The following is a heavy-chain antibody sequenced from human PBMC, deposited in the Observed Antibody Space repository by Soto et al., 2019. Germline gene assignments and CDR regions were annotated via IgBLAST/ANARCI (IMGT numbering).Heavy chain of an antibody. D-gene: IGHD5-18*01. J-gene: IGHJ6*02. CDR1: GFTFSSYA. CDR3: AKFGGIQLWLMEGYYYYGMDV. CDR2: ISGSGGST. V-gene: IGHV3-23*01. Sequence: HPGGSLRLSCAASGFTFSSYAMSWVRQAPGKGLEWVSAISGSGGSTYYADSVKGRFTISRDNSKNTLYLQMNSLRAEDTAVYYCAKFGGIQLWLMEGYYYYGMDVWGQGTTVTVSS.